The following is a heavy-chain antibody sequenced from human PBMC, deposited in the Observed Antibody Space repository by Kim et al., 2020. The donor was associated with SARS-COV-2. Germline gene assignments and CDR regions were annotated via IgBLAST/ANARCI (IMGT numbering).Heavy chain of an antibody. J-gene: IGHJ5*02. D-gene: IGHD5-12*01. CDR3: ARDLTYSGYDFCFDP. Sequence: DSVNGRFTISRDNAKNTLYLQMNSLRAEDTAVYYCARDLTYSGYDFCFDPWGQGTLVTVSS. V-gene: IGHV3-74*01.